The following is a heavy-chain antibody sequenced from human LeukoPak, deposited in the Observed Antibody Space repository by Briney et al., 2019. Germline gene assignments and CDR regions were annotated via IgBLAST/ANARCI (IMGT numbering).Heavy chain of an antibody. CDR3: AKGYSSSPPRRCYMDV. D-gene: IGHD6-6*01. Sequence: GGSLRLSSAASGFTFSSYAMSWVRHAPGKGREWVSAIRGSGGSTYYADSGKCRFTISRDNSKNTLYLQIKSLRAEDTAVYYCAKGYSSSPPRRCYMDVWGKGTTVTVSS. CDR1: GFTFSSYA. CDR2: IRGSGGST. J-gene: IGHJ6*03. V-gene: IGHV3-23*01.